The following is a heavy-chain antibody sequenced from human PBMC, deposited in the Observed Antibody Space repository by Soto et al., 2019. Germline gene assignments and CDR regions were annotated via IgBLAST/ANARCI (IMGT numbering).Heavy chain of an antibody. J-gene: IGHJ2*01. V-gene: IGHV1-8*01. CDR1: GYTFTNYD. D-gene: IGHD4-17*01. CDR3: ARGRSSYGDYVNWYFDL. Sequence: QVQLVQSGAEVKKPGASVKVSCKASGYTFTNYDINWVRQATGQGLEWMGWMNPNSGNTGHAQKFQGRVTMTRNTSISTAYMEVSSLRSDDTAVYYCARGRSSYGDYVNWYFDLWGRGTLVTVSS. CDR2: MNPNSGNT.